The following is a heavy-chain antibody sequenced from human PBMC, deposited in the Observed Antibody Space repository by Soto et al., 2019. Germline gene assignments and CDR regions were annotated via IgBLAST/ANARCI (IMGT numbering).Heavy chain of an antibody. V-gene: IGHV3-23*01. J-gene: IGHJ6*02. CDR2: IGGSGGST. D-gene: IGHD3-22*01. CDR3: AKDLGNYYDSSGYYYADYYYYYYGMDV. CDR1: GFTFSSYA. Sequence: GGSLRLSCAASGFTFSSYAMSWVRQAPGKGLEWVSAIGGSGGSTYYADSVKGRFTISRDNSKNTLYLQMNSLRAEDTAVYYCAKDLGNYYDSSGYYYADYYYYYYGMDVWGQGTTVTVSS.